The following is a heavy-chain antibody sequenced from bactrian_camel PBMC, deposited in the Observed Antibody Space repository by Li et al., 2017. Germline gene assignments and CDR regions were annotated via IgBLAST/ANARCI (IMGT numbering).Heavy chain of an antibody. CDR2: INSTGGVT. CDR3: AADPSPCVLVPTGFAYSY. D-gene: IGHD1*01. V-gene: IGHV3S40*01. J-gene: IGHJ4*01. Sequence: VQLVESGGGSVQAGGSLRLSCKISGDTDNRYCVGWFRQGPGKEREGVAGINSTGGVTYYHDSVKGRFTISRQRDTEIAYLEMNSLKPEDTAMYTCAADPSPCVLVPTGFAYSYWGQGTQVTVS. CDR1: GDTDNRYC.